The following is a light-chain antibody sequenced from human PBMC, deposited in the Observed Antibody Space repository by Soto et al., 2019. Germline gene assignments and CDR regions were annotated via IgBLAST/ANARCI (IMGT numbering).Light chain of an antibody. CDR3: QSYDSRLSGGVL. J-gene: IGLJ2*01. CDR2: SNN. CDR1: SSNIGSNT. V-gene: IGLV1-44*01. Sequence: QSVLTQPPSASGTPGQSVTVSCSGSSSNIGSNTVTWYQQLPGTPPILLLYSNNLRSSGVPDRFSGSRAGTSASLAITGLQAEDEAYYYCQSYDSRLSGGVLFGGGTKLTVL.